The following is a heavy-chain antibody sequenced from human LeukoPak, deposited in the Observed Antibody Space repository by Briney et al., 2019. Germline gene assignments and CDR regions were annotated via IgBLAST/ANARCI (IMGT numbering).Heavy chain of an antibody. CDR3: ARDRGIAAAMDY. CDR2: IYGGGST. Sequence: GGSLRLSCAASGFTVSSNYMSWVRQAPGEGLEWVSVIYGGGSTYYADSVKGRFTISRDSSKNTLYLQMNSLRAEDTAVYYCARDRGIAAAMDYWGQGTLVTVSS. CDR1: GFTVSSNY. D-gene: IGHD6-13*01. J-gene: IGHJ4*02. V-gene: IGHV3-53*01.